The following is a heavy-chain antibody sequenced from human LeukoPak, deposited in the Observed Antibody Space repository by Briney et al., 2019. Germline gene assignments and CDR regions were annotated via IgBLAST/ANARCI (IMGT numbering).Heavy chain of an antibody. CDR3: ARSRVPAAIGYFDY. V-gene: IGHV4-4*09. Sequence: MASETLSLTCTVSGGSISSYYWSWIRQPPGKGLEWIGYIYTSGSTNYNPSLKSRVTMSVDTSKNQFSLKLSSVTAADTAVYYCARSRVPAAIGYFDYWGQGTLVTVSP. CDR2: IYTSGST. J-gene: IGHJ4*02. D-gene: IGHD2-2*01. CDR1: GGSISSYY.